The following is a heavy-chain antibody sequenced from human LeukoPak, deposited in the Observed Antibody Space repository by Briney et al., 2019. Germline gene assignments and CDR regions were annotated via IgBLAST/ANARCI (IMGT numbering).Heavy chain of an antibody. CDR1: GFTFHDYA. CDR2: ISSSGSTI. D-gene: IGHD5-12*01. V-gene: IGHV3-48*01. Sequence: GGSLRLSCAASGFTFHDYAMHWVRQAPGKGLEWVSYISSSGSTIYYADSVKGRFTISRDNSENTLYLQMNSLRAEDTAVYYCARGPSGYHNTGGQGTLVTVSS. CDR3: ARGPSGYHNT. J-gene: IGHJ4*02.